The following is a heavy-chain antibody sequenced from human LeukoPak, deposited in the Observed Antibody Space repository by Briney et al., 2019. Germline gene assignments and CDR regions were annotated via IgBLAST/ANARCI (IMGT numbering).Heavy chain of an antibody. CDR3: ARDRHCANGVCHSPPGMDV. CDR2: IWLDGKHE. D-gene: IGHD2-8*01. J-gene: IGHJ6*02. Sequence: GGSLRLFCGASGFTFCICGMLGVREAPGKGLEGGTDIWLDGKHEHFADAVKGRFTISRDKYKNTMYLQINSLRAEDTAVYYCARDRHCANGVCHSPPGMDVWGQGTTVTVSS. V-gene: IGHV3-33*07. CDR1: GFTFCICG.